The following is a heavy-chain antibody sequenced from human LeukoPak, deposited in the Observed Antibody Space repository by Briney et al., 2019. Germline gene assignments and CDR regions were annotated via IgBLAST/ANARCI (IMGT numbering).Heavy chain of an antibody. Sequence: PSETLSLTCAVYGGSFSGYYWSWIRQPPGKGLEWIGEINHSGSTNYNPSLKSRVTISVDTSKNQFSLKLSSVTAADTAVYYCARGRANSSSLSWFDPWGQGTLVTVSS. CDR2: INHSGST. D-gene: IGHD6-6*01. V-gene: IGHV4-34*01. CDR1: GGSFSGYY. CDR3: ARGRANSSSLSWFDP. J-gene: IGHJ5*02.